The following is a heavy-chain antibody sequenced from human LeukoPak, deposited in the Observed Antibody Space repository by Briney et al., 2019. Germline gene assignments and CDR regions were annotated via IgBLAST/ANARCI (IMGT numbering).Heavy chain of an antibody. V-gene: IGHV4-4*02. CDR1: GVSISISSW. CDR3: ARADGWQQLTGWLDP. Sequence: GSLSLTCAVSGVSISISSWWTWVRQPPGKGLEGTGEISHRGNTNYNSSLERRVTIAVDNSRNQFSLRLRSVTAAETAVYYCARADGWQQLTGWLDPWGQGTLVIVSS. J-gene: IGHJ5*01. CDR2: ISHRGNT. D-gene: IGHD5-24*01.